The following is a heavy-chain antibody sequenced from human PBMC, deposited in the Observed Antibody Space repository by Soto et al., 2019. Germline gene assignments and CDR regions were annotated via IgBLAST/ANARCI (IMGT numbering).Heavy chain of an antibody. D-gene: IGHD6-13*01. CDR1: GYTFTSYG. V-gene: IGHV1-18*01. J-gene: IGHJ6*02. CDR3: AREDYGSSSWYRFPVYYYYGMDV. CDR2: ISAYNGNT. Sequence: QVQLVQSGAEVKKPGALVKVSCKASGYTFTSYGISWVRQAPGQGLEWMGWISAYNGNTNYAQKLQGRVTMTTDTSTSTAYMELRSLRSDDTAVYYCAREDYGSSSWYRFPVYYYYGMDVWGQGTTVTVSS.